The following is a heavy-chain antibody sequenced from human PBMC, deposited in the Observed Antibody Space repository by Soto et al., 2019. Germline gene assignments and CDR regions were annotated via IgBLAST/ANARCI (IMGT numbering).Heavy chain of an antibody. CDR1: GYTFTSYD. J-gene: IGHJ3*02. V-gene: IGHV1-8*01. D-gene: IGHD4-17*01. Sequence: ASVKVSCKASGYTFTSYDINWGRQATGQGLEWMGWMNPNSGNTGYAQKFQGRVTMTRNTSISTAYMELSSLRSEDTAVYYCARGSIMLDTVTTLYWGFDAFDIWGQGTMVTVSS. CDR3: ARGSIMLDTVTTLYWGFDAFDI. CDR2: MNPNSGNT.